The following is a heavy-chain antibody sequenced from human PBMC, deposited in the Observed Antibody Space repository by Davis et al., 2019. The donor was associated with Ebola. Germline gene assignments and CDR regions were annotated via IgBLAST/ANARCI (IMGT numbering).Heavy chain of an antibody. J-gene: IGHJ6*03. Sequence: AASVKVSCKASGGTFGTYAISWVRQAPGQGLEWMGWISAYNGNTNYAQKLQGRVTMTTDTSTSTAYMELRSLRSDDTAVYYCARVPRITIFGVVTPNYYYYMDVWGKGTTVTVSS. D-gene: IGHD3-3*01. CDR2: ISAYNGNT. CDR1: GGTFGTYA. CDR3: ARVPRITIFGVVTPNYYYYMDV. V-gene: IGHV1-18*01.